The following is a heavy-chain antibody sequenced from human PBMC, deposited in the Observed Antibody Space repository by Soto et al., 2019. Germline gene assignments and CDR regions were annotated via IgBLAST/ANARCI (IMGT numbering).Heavy chain of an antibody. CDR1: GGTFSRYT. CDR2: ITPIFGTA. D-gene: IGHD3-22*01. J-gene: IGHJ4*02. Sequence: GASVKVSCKASGGTFSRYTISWVRQAPGQGLEWMGGITPIFGTANYAQKFQGRVTITADESTSTAYTELSRLRSEDTAVYYCARGWGYDSDTYYYAYWGQGTLVTVSS. V-gene: IGHV1-69*13. CDR3: ARGWGYDSDTYYYAY.